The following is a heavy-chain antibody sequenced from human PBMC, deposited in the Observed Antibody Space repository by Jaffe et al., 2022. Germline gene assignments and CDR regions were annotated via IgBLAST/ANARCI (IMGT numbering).Heavy chain of an antibody. CDR3: AKSRGYPTPYFDY. Sequence: QVQLVESGGGVVQPGGSLRLSCAASGFTFSSYGMHWVRQAPGKGLEWVAFIAYHGSNDQYADAVKGRFTISRDNSKNTLFLQMNSLRTEDTAVYYCAKSRGYPTPYFDYWGQGTLVTVSS. CDR2: IAYHGSND. V-gene: IGHV3-30*02. J-gene: IGHJ4*02. CDR1: GFTFSSYG. D-gene: IGHD5-18*01.